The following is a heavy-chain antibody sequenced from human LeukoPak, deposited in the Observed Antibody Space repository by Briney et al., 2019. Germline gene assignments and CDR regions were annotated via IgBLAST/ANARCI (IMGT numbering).Heavy chain of an antibody. CDR3: ARDNHYYASGSYYPHPFDY. CDR2: IIPIFNTA. V-gene: IGHV1-69*13. J-gene: IGHJ4*02. Sequence: GASVKVSCKASGGTFSSYAINWVRQAPGQGLEWMGGIIPIFNTANYAQIFQGRLTITADESTSTAYMELSSLRSEDTAVYYCARDNHYYASGSYYPHPFDYWGQGTLVTVSS. CDR1: GGTFSSYA. D-gene: IGHD3-10*01.